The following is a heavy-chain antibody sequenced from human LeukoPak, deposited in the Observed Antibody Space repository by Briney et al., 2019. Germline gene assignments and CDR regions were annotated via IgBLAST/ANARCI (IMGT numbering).Heavy chain of an antibody. CDR2: ISGYNGNT. D-gene: IGHD5-24*01. CDR1: GYTFTSYG. CDR3: ARAPYGNSRSTYDY. V-gene: IGHV1-18*01. Sequence: GASVKVSCKASGYTFTSYGISWVRQAPGQGLEWMGWISGYNGNTNYAQKLQGRGIMTTDTSTSTAYMELTSLTSDDTAVYYCARAPYGNSRSTYDYWGQGTLVTVSS. J-gene: IGHJ4*02.